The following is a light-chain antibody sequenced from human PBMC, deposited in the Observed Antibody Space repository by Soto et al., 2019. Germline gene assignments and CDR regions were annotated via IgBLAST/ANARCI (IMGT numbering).Light chain of an antibody. Sequence: DIQMTQSPSSLSASVGDRVTITCRASQSISSYLNWYQQKPGKAPKLLIYAASSLQSGVPSRFSGSASATDFTLTISSLQPEDFATYYCQQSYSTPHTFGQGTRLEIK. J-gene: IGKJ5*01. CDR2: AAS. V-gene: IGKV1-39*01. CDR3: QQSYSTPHT. CDR1: QSISSY.